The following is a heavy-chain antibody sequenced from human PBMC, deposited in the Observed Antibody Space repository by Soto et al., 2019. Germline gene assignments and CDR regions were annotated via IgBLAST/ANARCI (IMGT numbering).Heavy chain of an antibody. CDR1: GFTFSSYG. Sequence: GGSLRLSCAASGFTFSSYGMHWVRQAPGKRLEWVAVISYDGSNKYYADSVKGRFTISRDNSKNTLYLQMNSLRAEDTAVYYCAKASYTNHYLDYWGQGTLVTVSS. CDR3: AKASYTNHYLDY. D-gene: IGHD2-2*02. CDR2: ISYDGSNK. V-gene: IGHV3-30*18. J-gene: IGHJ4*02.